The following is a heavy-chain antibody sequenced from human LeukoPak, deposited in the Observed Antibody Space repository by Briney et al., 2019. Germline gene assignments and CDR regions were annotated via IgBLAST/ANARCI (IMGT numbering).Heavy chain of an antibody. J-gene: IGHJ3*01. V-gene: IGHV3-21*04. D-gene: IGHD1-26*01. CDR3: ARPALGSYWGVAFDF. Sequence: GGSLRLSCAASGFTFSTYTMTWVRQAPGKGLEWVSFKSSGSGYIYYADSAKGRFTISRDNAKNSLYLQMNSLRAEDTAVYYCARPALGSYWGVAFDFWGQGTMVTVSS. CDR2: KSSGSGYI. CDR1: GFTFSTYT.